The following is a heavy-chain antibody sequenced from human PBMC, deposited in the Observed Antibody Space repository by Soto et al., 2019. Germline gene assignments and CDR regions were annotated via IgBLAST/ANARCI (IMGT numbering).Heavy chain of an antibody. V-gene: IGHV1-3*05. CDR3: AREGHFLED. CDR1: GYAFISYA. CDR2: VNPASGHT. J-gene: IGHJ4*02. Sequence: QVQLVQSGAEEKKPGASVKLSCRTSGYAFISYAIHWVRQAPGQSLEWMGWVNPASGHTEYSDKFQDRVTITRDTSAKTGYMELSSLRSEDTAVYYCAREGHFLEDWGQGTLVTVSS.